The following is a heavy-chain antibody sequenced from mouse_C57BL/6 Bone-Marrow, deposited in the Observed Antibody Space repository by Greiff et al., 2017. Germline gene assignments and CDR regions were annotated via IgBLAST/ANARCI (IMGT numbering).Heavy chain of an antibody. CDR3: ARPITTVVATPFAY. D-gene: IGHD1-1*01. V-gene: IGHV1-64*01. J-gene: IGHJ3*01. CDR1: GYTFTSYW. Sequence: QVQLKQSGAELVRPGASVKLSCKASGYTFTSYWMHWVKQRPGQGLEWIGMIHPNNGGTNYNEKFKSKATLTVDKSSSTSYMQLSSLTSEDSAVXYCARPITTVVATPFAYWGQGTLVTVSA. CDR2: IHPNNGGT.